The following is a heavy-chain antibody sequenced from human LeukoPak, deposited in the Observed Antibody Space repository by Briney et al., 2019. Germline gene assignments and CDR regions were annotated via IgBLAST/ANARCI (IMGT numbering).Heavy chain of an antibody. CDR2: ISAYNGNT. Sequence: ASVKVSCKASGYTFTSYGISWVRQAPGQGLEWMGWISAYNGNTNYAQKLQGRVTMTTDTSTSTAYMELRSLRSDDTAVYYCARDGLGGSYRYYHYMDVWGKGTTVTISS. D-gene: IGHD1-26*01. J-gene: IGHJ6*03. CDR1: GYTFTSYG. CDR3: ARDGLGGSYRYYHYMDV. V-gene: IGHV1-18*01.